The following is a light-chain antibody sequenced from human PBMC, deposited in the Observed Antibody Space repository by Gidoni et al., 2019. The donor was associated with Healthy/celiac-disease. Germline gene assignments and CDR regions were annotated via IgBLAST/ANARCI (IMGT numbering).Light chain of an antibody. V-gene: IGLV2-14*01. J-gene: IGLJ2*01. Sequence: QSALTQPASVSGSPGQSITISCTGTSSDVGGYNYDSWYQQHPGKAPKLMIYEVSNRPSGVSNRFSGSKSGNTASLTISGLQAEDEADYYCSSYTSSSLVVFGGGTKLTVL. CDR3: SSYTSSSLVV. CDR2: EVS. CDR1: SSDVGGYNY.